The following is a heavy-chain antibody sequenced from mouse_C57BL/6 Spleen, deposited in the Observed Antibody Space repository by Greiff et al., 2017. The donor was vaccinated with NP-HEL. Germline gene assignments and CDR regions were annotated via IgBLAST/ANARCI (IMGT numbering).Heavy chain of an antibody. J-gene: IGHJ4*01. D-gene: IGHD1-1*01. Sequence: VQLQQSGAELAKPGASVKLSCKASGYTFTSYWMHWVKQRPGQGLEWIGYINPSSGSTKYNQKFKDKATLTADKSSSTAYMQLSSLTYEDSAVYYCARSPLYYYGSSYGAMDYWGQGTSVTVSS. V-gene: IGHV1-7*01. CDR2: INPSSGST. CDR1: GYTFTSYW. CDR3: ARSPLYYYGSSYGAMDY.